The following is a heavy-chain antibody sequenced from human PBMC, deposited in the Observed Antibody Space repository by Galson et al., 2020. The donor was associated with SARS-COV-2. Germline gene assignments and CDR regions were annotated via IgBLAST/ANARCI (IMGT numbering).Heavy chain of an antibody. J-gene: IGHJ4*02. CDR3: AKLAEGRRSSEDY. D-gene: IGHD1-26*01. CDR2: ISDSGST. V-gene: IGHV4-59*08. Sequence: ETSETLSLTCTISRGSISNHYWSWIRQPPGKGLEWIGYISDSGSTNYNPSLKSRVTISLDTPKNQFSLRVNSVAAADTAVYYCAKLAEGRRSSEDYWGQGTLVTVSS. CDR1: RGSISNHY.